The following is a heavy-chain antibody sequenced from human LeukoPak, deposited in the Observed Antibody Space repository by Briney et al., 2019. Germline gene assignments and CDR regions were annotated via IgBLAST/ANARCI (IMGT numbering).Heavy chain of an antibody. V-gene: IGHV4-59*08. CDR3: ARHLRNSFFDY. J-gene: IGHJ4*02. D-gene: IGHD2/OR15-2a*01. Sequence: PSETLSLTCTVSGGSLSNYYWSWIPQPPGKGLEWIGYIYYSGSTSYYPSLESRVTISVDTSKTQFSLKLSSVTAADTAVYYCARHLRNSFFDYWGQGTLVTVSS. CDR1: GGSLSNYY. CDR2: IYYSGST.